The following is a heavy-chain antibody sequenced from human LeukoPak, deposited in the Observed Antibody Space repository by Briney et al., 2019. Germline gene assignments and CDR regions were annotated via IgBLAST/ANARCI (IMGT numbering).Heavy chain of an antibody. CDR3: ARGSLGYSGSYFKQSYYFDY. V-gene: IGHV4-59*01. J-gene: IGHJ4*02. Sequence: SETLSLTCTASGGSISSYYWSWIRQPPGKGLEWIGYIYYSGSTNYNPSLKSRVTISVDTSKNQFSLKLSSVTAADTAVYYCARGSLGYSGSYFKQSYYFDYWGQGTLVTVSS. CDR2: IYYSGST. D-gene: IGHD1-26*01. CDR1: GGSISSYY.